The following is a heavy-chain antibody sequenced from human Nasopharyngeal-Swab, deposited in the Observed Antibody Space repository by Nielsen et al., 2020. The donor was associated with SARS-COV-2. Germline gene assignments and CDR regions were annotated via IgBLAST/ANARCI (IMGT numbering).Heavy chain of an antibody. J-gene: IGHJ5*02. CDR3: ARYSLWLPVNWFDP. D-gene: IGHD5-18*01. CDR2: IYYSGST. Sequence: WIRQPPGKGLEWIGSIYYSGSTYYNPSLKSRVTISVDTSKNQFSLKLSSVTAADTAVYYCARYSLWLPVNWFDPWGQGTLVTVYS. V-gene: IGHV4-39*07.